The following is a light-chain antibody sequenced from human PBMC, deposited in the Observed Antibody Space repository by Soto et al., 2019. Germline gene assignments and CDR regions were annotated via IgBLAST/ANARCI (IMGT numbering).Light chain of an antibody. CDR3: CSYAGASTYV. J-gene: IGLJ1*01. CDR1: SSDVGIYNL. CDR2: EGS. V-gene: IGLV2-23*01. Sequence: QSVLTQPASVSGSPGQSITISCTGTSSDVGIYNLVSWYQQHPGKAPKLMIYEGSKRPSGVSNRFSGSKSGNTASLTVSGLQADDEADYYCCSYAGASTYVFGSGTKVTV.